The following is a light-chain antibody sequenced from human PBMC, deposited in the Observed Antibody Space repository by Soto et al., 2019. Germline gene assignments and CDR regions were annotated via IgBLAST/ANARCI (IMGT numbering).Light chain of an antibody. CDR3: QKYDSLPWS. CDR1: QGSGNN. J-gene: IGKJ1*01. CDR2: TAS. V-gene: IGKV1-27*01. Sequence: DIQMTQSPSSLSASVGDRVTITCRASQGSGNNLAWYQQKPGKVPKVLIYTASTLHSGVPSRFSGSGSGTDFTLTINSLQPEDVATYFCQKYDSLPWSFGQGTRVEI.